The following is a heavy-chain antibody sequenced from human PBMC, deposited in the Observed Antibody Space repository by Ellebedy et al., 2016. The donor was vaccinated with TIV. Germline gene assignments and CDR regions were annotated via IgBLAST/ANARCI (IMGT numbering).Heavy chain of an antibody. CDR1: GFTFSSYG. CDR3: ARAGGDGYFDY. D-gene: IGHD3-10*01. J-gene: IGHJ4*02. CDR2: IWYDGINK. V-gene: IGHV3-33*01. Sequence: GESLKISCAASGFTFSSYGMHWVRQAPGKGLEWVAVIWYDGINKYYANSVKGRFTISRDNSKNTLYLQMNSLRAEDTAVYYCARAGGDGYFDYWGQGTLVTVSS.